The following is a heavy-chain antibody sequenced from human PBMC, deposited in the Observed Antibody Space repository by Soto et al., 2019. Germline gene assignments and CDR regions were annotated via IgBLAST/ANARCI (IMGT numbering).Heavy chain of an antibody. Sequence: SGPTLVNPTQTLTLTCTFSGFSLSTSGMCXSWIRQPPGKALEWLALIDWDDDKYYSTSLKTRLTISKDTSKNQVVLTMTNMDPVDTATYYCARIPGIAAAGTGGKYYYYYGMDVWGQGTTVTVSS. D-gene: IGHD6-13*01. V-gene: IGHV2-70*01. J-gene: IGHJ6*02. CDR3: ARIPGIAAAGTGGKYYYYYGMDV. CDR1: GFSLSTSGMC. CDR2: IDWDDDK.